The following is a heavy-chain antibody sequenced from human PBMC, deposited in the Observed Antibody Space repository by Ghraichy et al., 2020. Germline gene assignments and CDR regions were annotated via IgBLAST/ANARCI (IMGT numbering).Heavy chain of an antibody. CDR2: IRSKAYGGTN. CDR3: TRDKFTYYYDSSGYKMLDY. J-gene: IGHJ4*01. Sequence: GGSLRLSCTASGFTFGDYAMSWVRQAPGKGLEWVGFIRSKAYGGTNEYAASVKGRFTISRDDSKSIAYLQMNSLKTEDTAVYYCTRDKFTYYYDSSGYKMLDYWCHGTLVIFSS. V-gene: IGHV3-49*04. D-gene: IGHD3-22*01. CDR1: GFTFGDYA.